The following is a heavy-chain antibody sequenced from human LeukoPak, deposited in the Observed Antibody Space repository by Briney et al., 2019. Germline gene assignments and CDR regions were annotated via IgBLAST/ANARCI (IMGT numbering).Heavy chain of an antibody. D-gene: IGHD3-22*01. CDR3: SAKEYDSSGYPGEFDY. V-gene: IGHV4-31*03. CDR1: GGSISSGGYC. Sequence: PSQTLSLTCTVSGGSISSGGYCWSWIRQHPGKGLEWIGYIYYSGSTYYNPSLKSRVTISVDTSKNQFSLKLSSVTAADTAVYYCSAKEYDSSGYPGEFDYWGQGTLVTVSS. CDR2: IYYSGST. J-gene: IGHJ4*02.